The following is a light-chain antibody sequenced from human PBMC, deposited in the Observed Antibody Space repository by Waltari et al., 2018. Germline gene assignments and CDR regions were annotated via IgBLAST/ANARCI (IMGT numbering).Light chain of an antibody. CDR3: QQYNNWPVA. Sequence: EIVMTQSPATLSVSPGERATLSCRASQSVSSNLAWYQQKPGQAPRLLIYGPSNRATGIPARFSGSGSGTEFTLTISSLQSEDFAVYYCQQYNNWPVAFGQGTKLEIK. CDR1: QSVSSN. J-gene: IGKJ2*01. CDR2: GPS. V-gene: IGKV3D-15*01.